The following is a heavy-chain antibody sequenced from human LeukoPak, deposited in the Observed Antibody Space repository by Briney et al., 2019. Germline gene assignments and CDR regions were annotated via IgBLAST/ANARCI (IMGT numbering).Heavy chain of an antibody. CDR1: GFTFSSYA. CDR2: ISGSGGST. V-gene: IGHV3-23*01. Sequence: GGSLRLSCAASGFTFSSYAMSWVRQAPGRGLEWVSAISGSGGSTYYADFVKGRFTISRDNSKNTLYLQMNSLRAEDTAVYYCAKANYDILTGPSDYWGQGTLVTVSS. D-gene: IGHD3-9*01. J-gene: IGHJ4*02. CDR3: AKANYDILTGPSDY.